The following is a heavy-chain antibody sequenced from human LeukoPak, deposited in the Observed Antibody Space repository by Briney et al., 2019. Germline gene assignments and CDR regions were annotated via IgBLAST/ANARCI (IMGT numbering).Heavy chain of an antibody. Sequence: GGSLRLSCAVSGFTFRSYWMNWVRQAPGKGLEWVANIKEDGSDKNYVDSVKGRFTISRDNAKNSLFLQMNSLRAEDTAVYYCARSIAAAGDYWGQGTLVTASS. D-gene: IGHD6-13*01. CDR2: IKEDGSDK. CDR3: ARSIAAAGDY. J-gene: IGHJ4*02. V-gene: IGHV3-7*03. CDR1: GFTFRSYW.